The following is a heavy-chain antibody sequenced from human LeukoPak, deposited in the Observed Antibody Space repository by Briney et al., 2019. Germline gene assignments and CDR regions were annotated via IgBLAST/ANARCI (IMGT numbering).Heavy chain of an antibody. D-gene: IGHD1-26*01. Sequence: AESLKISCNGSGYSFTSYWIAWVRQLPGKGLEYMGIIYPGDSDTRYSPSFQGQVTISADKSISTAYLQWSSLKASDAAMYYCARRVGGTTSRAFDIRGQGTMVSVSS. V-gene: IGHV5-51*01. J-gene: IGHJ3*02. CDR1: GYSFTSYW. CDR2: IYPGDSDT. CDR3: ARRVGGTTSRAFDI.